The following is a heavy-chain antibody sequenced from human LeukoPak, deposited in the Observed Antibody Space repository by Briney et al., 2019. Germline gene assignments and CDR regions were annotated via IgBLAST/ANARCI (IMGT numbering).Heavy chain of an antibody. CDR1: GYTFTSYG. Sequence: GASVKVSCKASGYTFTSYGISWVRQAPGQGLEWMGWISAYNGNTNYAQKLQGRVTMTTDTSTSTAYMELRSLRSDDTAVYYCARSRRAMTTVTDFDYWGQGTLVTVSS. CDR2: ISAYNGNT. J-gene: IGHJ4*02. D-gene: IGHD4-17*01. CDR3: ARSRRAMTTVTDFDY. V-gene: IGHV1-18*01.